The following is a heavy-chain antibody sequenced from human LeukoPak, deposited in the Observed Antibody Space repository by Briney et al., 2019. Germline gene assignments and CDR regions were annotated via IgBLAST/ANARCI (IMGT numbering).Heavy chain of an antibody. V-gene: IGHV3-66*01. CDR3: ARVTYTRTYYSFDD. Sequence: GGSLRLSCAASGFIVSSDYMSWVRQAPGKGLEWVSIIYSGGSIFYADSVKGRFTISRDNSKNTLNLQMNSLRAEDTAVYYCARVTYTRTYYSFDDWGQGTLVSVSS. CDR2: IYSGGSI. D-gene: IGHD2-2*02. CDR1: GFIVSSDY. J-gene: IGHJ4*02.